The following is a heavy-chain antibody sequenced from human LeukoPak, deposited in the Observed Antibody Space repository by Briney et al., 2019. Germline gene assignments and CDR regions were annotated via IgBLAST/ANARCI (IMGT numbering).Heavy chain of an antibody. J-gene: IGHJ3*02. V-gene: IGHV4-4*07. Sequence: SETLSLTCSVSGGSINNYYWSWIRQPAGKGLEWIGRIYSSGSANHNPSLKSRVTMSVDTSKNQFSLKLSSVTAADTAVYYCARGWGYYGSGSFVIWGQGTMVTVSS. D-gene: IGHD3-10*01. CDR3: ARGWGYYGSGSFVI. CDR2: IYSSGSA. CDR1: GGSINNYY.